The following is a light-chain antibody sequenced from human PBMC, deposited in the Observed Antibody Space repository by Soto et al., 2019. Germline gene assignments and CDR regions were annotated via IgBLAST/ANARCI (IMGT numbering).Light chain of an antibody. Sequence: NALTQSPGTLSLSPGERATLSCRASQTVSGSYVAWYQQKPGQTPRLLIYGASSRATGIPDRFSGSGSGTDFTLTISRLEPEDFAVYHCQQYGDSPLTFGGGTKVDIK. J-gene: IGKJ4*01. CDR3: QQYGDSPLT. V-gene: IGKV3-20*01. CDR1: QTVSGSY. CDR2: GAS.